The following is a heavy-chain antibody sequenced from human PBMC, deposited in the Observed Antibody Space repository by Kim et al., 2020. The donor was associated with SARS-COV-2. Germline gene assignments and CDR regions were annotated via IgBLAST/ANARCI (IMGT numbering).Heavy chain of an antibody. CDR1: GYTLTELS. V-gene: IGHV1-24*01. D-gene: IGHD1-26*01. Sequence: ASVKVSCKVSGYTLTELSMHWVRQAPGQGLEWMGGFDPEDGETIYAQKFQGRVTMTEDTSTDTAYMELSSLRSEDTAVYYCATAPVVVGATLSDYYYDGMDVWGQGTTVTVSS. CDR2: FDPEDGET. J-gene: IGHJ6*02. CDR3: ATAPVVVGATLSDYYYDGMDV.